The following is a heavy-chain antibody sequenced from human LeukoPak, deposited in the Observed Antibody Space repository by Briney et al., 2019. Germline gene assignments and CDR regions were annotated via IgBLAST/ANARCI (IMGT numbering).Heavy chain of an antibody. V-gene: IGHV4-39*07. Sequence: PSETLSLTCTVSGGSISSSSYYWGWIRQPPGKGLEWIGEINDSGNTNYSPSLESRITISVDTSKNQFSLNLNSVTAADTAVYYCARVSGYCSDGVCRFDYWGQGALVTVSS. J-gene: IGHJ4*02. D-gene: IGHD2-8*01. CDR1: GGSISSSSYY. CDR3: ARVSGYCSDGVCRFDY. CDR2: INDSGNT.